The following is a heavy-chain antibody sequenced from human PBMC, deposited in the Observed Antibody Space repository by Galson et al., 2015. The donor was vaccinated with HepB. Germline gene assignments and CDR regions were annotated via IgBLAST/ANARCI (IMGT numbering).Heavy chain of an antibody. D-gene: IGHD3-16*01. CDR1: GYTLTELS. J-gene: IGHJ4*02. V-gene: IGHV1-24*01. CDR2: FDPEDGET. Sequence: SVKVSCKVSGYTLTELSMHWVRQAPGKGLEWMGGFDPEDGETIYAQKFQGRVTMTEDTSTDTAYMELSSLRSEDTAVYYCATGDALWGPFDYWGQGTLVTVSS. CDR3: ATGDALWGPFDY.